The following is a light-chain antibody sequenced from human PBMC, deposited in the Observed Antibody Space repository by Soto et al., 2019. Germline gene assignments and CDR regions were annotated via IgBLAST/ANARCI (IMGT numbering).Light chain of an antibody. CDR2: GAS. V-gene: IGKV3-20*01. J-gene: IGKJ5*01. CDR3: QQYDNSIT. CDR1: QSVSSNY. Sequence: EIVLTQSPDTVSLSPGETATLSCRASQSVSSNYLAWYQQKPGQAPRLLIYGASSRATGIPDSFSGSGSGTDFTLTISRLEPEDFAVFYCQQYDNSITFGQGTRLEI.